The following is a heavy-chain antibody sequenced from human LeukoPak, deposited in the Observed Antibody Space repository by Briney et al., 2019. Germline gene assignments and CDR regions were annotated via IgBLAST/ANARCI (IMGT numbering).Heavy chain of an antibody. CDR3: ARIREDSSGYYDWYFDL. D-gene: IGHD3-22*01. Sequence: SQTLSLTCTVSGGSISSGDYYWSWIRQPPGKGLEWIGYIYYSGSTYYNPSLKSRVTISVDTSKNQFSLKLSSVTAADTAVYYCARIREDSSGYYDWYFDLWGRGTLVTVSS. CDR1: GGSISSGDYY. CDR2: IYYSGST. J-gene: IGHJ2*01. V-gene: IGHV4-30-4*01.